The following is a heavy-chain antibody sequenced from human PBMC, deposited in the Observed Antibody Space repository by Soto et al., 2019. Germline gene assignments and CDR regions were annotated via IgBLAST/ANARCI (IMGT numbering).Heavy chain of an antibody. V-gene: IGHV1-69*04. CDR3: ARGGYDILTGYDEYNWFDP. D-gene: IGHD3-9*01. CDR2: IIPILGIA. Sequence: SVKVSCKASGYTFTGYYMHWVRQAPGQGLEWMGRIIPILGIANYAQKFQGRVTITADKSTSTAYMELSSLRSEDTAVYYCARGGYDILTGYDEYNWFDPWGQGTRVTVSS. CDR1: GYTFTGYY. J-gene: IGHJ5*02.